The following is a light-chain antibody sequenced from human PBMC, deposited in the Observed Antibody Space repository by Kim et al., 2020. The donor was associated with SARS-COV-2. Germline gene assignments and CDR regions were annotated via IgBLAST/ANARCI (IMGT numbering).Light chain of an antibody. V-gene: IGKV1-39*01. CDR1: QSVRRY. CDR2: TAS. CDR3: LQSDSPLT. Sequence: SASVGDRVIITCRGSQSVRRYLSWYQQKPGKAPKLLIHTASILHTGVPSRFSGSGSETDFTLTISSLQPEDFATYYCLQSDSPLTFGPGTKVDIK. J-gene: IGKJ3*01.